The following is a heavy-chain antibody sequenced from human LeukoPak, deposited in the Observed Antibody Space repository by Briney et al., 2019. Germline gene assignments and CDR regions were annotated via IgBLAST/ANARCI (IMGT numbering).Heavy chain of an antibody. CDR1: GDSVSSNTAA. J-gene: IGHJ3*02. D-gene: IGHD5/OR15-5a*01. V-gene: IGHV6-1*01. CDR3: ARDVSPTPGEAFDI. Sequence: SQTLSLTCAISGDSVSSNTAAWSWIRQSPSRGLEWLGRTYYRSKWYTDYAVSLKSRITINPDTSKNQLSLQLNSVTPEDTAIYYCARDVSPTPGEAFDIWGQGTMVTVSS. CDR2: TYYRSKWYT.